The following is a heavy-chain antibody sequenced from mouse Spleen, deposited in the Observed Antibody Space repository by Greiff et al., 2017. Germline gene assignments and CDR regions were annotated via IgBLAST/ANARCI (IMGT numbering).Heavy chain of an antibody. CDR2: IDPENGDT. V-gene: IGHV14-4*01. Sequence: EVQLQQSGAELVRPGASVKLSCTASGFNIKDDYMHWVKQRPEQGLEWIGWIDPENGDTEYASKFQGKATITADTSSNTAYLQLSSLTSEDTAVYYCTTEITTVVAPFDYWGQGTTLTVSS. D-gene: IGHD1-1*01. J-gene: IGHJ2*01. CDR1: GFNIKDDY. CDR3: TTEITTVVAPFDY.